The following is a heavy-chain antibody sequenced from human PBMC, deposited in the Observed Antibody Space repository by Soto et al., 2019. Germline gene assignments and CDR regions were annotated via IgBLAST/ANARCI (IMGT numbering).Heavy chain of an antibody. V-gene: IGHV3-74*01. J-gene: IGHJ6*02. CDR2: INCDGSNT. CDR1: GFTFSNYW. D-gene: IGHD3-10*01. Sequence: GGSLRLSCAASGFTFSNYWMHWVRQAPGKGLVWVSHINCDGSNTNYADFVKGRFTIARDNAKNTVYLQMNSLRAEDTAVYYCARVRVYSLDDWGQAPMFTVSS. CDR3: ARVRVYSLDD.